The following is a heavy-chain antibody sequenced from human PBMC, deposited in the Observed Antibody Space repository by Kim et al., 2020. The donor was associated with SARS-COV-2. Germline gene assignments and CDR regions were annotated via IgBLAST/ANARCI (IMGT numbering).Heavy chain of an antibody. CDR2: IKQDGSVT. D-gene: IGHD6-13*01. J-gene: IGHJ4*02. CDR1: GLTFSSYW. CDR3: ATGSSWAGGAY. Sequence: GGSLRLSCAASGLTFSSYWMSWVRQAPGTGLEWVANIKQDGSVTYYVDSVTGRFTISRDNAKNSLYLHMHSLSADDTAVYYCATGSSWAGGAYWGQGTLVTVSS. V-gene: IGHV3-7*01.